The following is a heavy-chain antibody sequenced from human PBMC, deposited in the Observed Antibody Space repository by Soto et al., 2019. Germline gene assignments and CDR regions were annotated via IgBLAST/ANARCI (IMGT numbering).Heavy chain of an antibody. D-gene: IGHD2-15*01. CDR2: IYYSGST. J-gene: IGHJ6*02. CDR3: GRGVGAAPYDYYGMDV. Sequence: QVQLQESGPGLVKPSQTLSLTCTVSGGSISSGGYYWSWIRQHPGKGLEWIGYIYYSGSTYYNPSLKSRVTISVDKSNNQCDPKLRSVLAADTAVYYCGRGVGAAPYDYYGMDVWGQGTTVTVSS. CDR1: GGSISSGGYY. V-gene: IGHV4-31*03.